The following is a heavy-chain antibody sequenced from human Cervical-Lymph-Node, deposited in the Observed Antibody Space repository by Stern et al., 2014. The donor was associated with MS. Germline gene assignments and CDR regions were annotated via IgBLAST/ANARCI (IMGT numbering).Heavy chain of an antibody. V-gene: IGHV3-33*01. CDR2: ICYDGSTT. Sequence: MQLVESVGGVVQPGRSLRLSCAASGFTFSNYAMHWVRQAPGKGLEWVALICYDGSTTYYADSVKGRFTISIDKAKNTLYLQMNSLRAEDTAVYYCAGGAGTTGHWGQGTLVAVSS. J-gene: IGHJ4*02. CDR1: GFTFSNYA. CDR3: AGGAGTTGH. D-gene: IGHD1-7*01.